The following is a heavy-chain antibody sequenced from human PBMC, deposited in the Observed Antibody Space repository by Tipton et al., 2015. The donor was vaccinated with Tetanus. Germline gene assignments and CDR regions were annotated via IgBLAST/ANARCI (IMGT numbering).Heavy chain of an antibody. V-gene: IGHV4-59*01. CDR2: IYYSGST. CDR3: ARIRQVGKPGPFFDY. D-gene: IGHD7-27*01. Sequence: SLTCTVSGGSINSYYWSWIRQPPGKGLEWIGYIYYSGSTNYNPSLRSRVTISVDTSKNQFSLKLSSVTAADTAVYYCARIRQVGKPGPFFDYWGQGTLVTVSS. J-gene: IGHJ4*02. CDR1: GGSINSYY.